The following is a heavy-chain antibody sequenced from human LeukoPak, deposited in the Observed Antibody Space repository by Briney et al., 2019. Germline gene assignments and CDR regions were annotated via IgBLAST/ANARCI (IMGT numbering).Heavy chain of an antibody. V-gene: IGHV4-39*01. CDR1: GGSISSTTYY. CDR2: IYYSGST. J-gene: IGHJ5*02. D-gene: IGHD4-23*01. Sequence: KPSETLSLTCSVSGGSISSTTYYWAWIRQPPGKGLEWIGTIYYSGSTYYNPSLKSRVTISVDTSNNQFSLKLSSVTAADTAVYYCARGSYGGNSWFDPWGQGTLVTVSS. CDR3: ARGSYGGNSWFDP.